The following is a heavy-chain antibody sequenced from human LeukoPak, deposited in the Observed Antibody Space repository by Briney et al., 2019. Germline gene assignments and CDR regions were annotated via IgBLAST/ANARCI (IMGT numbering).Heavy chain of an antibody. CDR2: IYHSGST. D-gene: IGHD2-15*01. J-gene: IGHJ5*02. Sequence: SQTLSLTCAVSGGSISSGGYSWSWIRQPPGKGLEWIVYIYHSGSTYYNPSLKSRVTISVDTSMNQFSLKLSFVTTADTAVYYCARALGYCSGGSCTRGYNWFDPWGQGTLVTVSS. CDR3: ARALGYCSGGSCTRGYNWFDP. V-gene: IGHV4-30-2*01. CDR1: GGSISSGGYS.